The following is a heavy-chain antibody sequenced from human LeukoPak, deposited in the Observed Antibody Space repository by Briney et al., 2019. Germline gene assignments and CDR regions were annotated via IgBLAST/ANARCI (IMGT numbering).Heavy chain of an antibody. J-gene: IGHJ4*02. D-gene: IGHD3-22*01. CDR2: VSYDGRSK. V-gene: IGHV3-30*04. CDR3: ARVSSADSSAYFDY. CDR1: QFTFSSYA. Sequence: GSSLRLSCAASQFTFSSYAMHWVRQAPGKGLEWVAVVSYDGRSKFYADSVKGRFTISRDNSKNTLYVQMNSLRAEDAAVYYCARVSSADSSAYFDYWGQGTVVTVSS.